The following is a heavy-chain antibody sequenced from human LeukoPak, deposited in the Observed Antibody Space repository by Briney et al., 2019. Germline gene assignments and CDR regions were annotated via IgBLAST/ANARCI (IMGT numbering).Heavy chain of an antibody. Sequence: PSVKVSCKASGGTFSSYAISWVRQAPGQGLEWMGGMIPVFGKANYAQKFQGRVTITTDESTSTAYMELSSLRSEDTAVYYCARVQMATSYYFDYWGQGTLVTVSS. CDR2: MIPVFGKA. V-gene: IGHV1-69*05. J-gene: IGHJ4*02. CDR3: ARVQMATSYYFDY. CDR1: GGTFSSYA. D-gene: IGHD5-24*01.